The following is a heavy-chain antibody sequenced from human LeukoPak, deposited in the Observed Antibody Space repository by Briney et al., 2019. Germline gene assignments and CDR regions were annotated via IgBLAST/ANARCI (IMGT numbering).Heavy chain of an antibody. CDR1: GGSISIAGYY. J-gene: IGHJ5*02. CDR3: ATYCSSTSCPDNWFDP. Sequence: PSQTLSLTCTVSGGSISIAGYYWSWIRQHSGKGLEWIGYIYYTGDTYYNPSLKSRATISADTSENQFSLKLTSVTAADTAVYYCATYCSSTSCPDNWFDPWGQGTLVTVSS. V-gene: IGHV4-31*03. D-gene: IGHD2-2*01. CDR2: IYYTGDT.